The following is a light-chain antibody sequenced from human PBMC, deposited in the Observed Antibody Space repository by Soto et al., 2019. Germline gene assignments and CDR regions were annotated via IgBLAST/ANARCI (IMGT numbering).Light chain of an antibody. V-gene: IGKV1-39*01. CDR2: AAS. CDR3: PVCYCTLLT. CDR1: QSISNY. J-gene: IGKJ4*01. Sequence: QVTNSPVSLSLSKKDRVTITCRASQSISNYLNWYQQKPGQAPKLLIYAASSLQSGVPSRFSGSGSGTDFTLTISSLQAEDFATYCCPVCYCTLLTSGEGTKVDNK.